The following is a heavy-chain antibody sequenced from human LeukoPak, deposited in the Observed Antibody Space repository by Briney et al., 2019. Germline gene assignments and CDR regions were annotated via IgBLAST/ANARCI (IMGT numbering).Heavy chain of an antibody. Sequence: SETLSLTCTVSGGSISSTGYHWSWVRQHPVKGLEWIGYIYYTGTTDYNPSLESRVTTSLDTSKNQFSLNLRSVTAADTAVYYCARDGGYSRGFTYYSMNVWGKGTTVTVSS. CDR3: ARDGGYSRGFTYYSMNV. J-gene: IGHJ6*03. V-gene: IGHV4-31*03. CDR2: IYYTGTT. D-gene: IGHD5-12*01. CDR1: GGSISSTGYH.